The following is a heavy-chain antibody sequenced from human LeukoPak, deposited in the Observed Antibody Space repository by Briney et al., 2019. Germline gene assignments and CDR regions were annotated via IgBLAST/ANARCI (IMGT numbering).Heavy chain of an antibody. V-gene: IGHV3-7*01. CDR3: ARDHCGGDWLCPDSWFDP. J-gene: IGHJ5*02. CDR2: IKQDGSEK. Sequence: GGSLRLSCAASGFTFSTYWMSWVRQAPGKGLEWVANIKQDGSEKYYVDSVKGRFTISRDNAKNSLYLQVNSLRAEDTAVYYCARDHCGGDWLCPDSWFDPWGQGTLVTVSS. CDR1: GFTFSTYW. D-gene: IGHD2-21*01.